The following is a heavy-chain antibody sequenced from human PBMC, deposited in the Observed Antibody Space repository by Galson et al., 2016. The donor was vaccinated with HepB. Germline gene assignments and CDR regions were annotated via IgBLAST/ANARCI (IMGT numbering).Heavy chain of an antibody. CDR1: GFRFNDYA. CDR2: IGWDSDRI. V-gene: IGHV3-9*01. CDR3: AKDIGIADYGLHV. J-gene: IGHJ6*02. D-gene: IGHD2/OR15-2a*01. Sequence: SLRLSCAASGFRFNDYAMRWVRQAPGKGLEWLSGIGWDSDRIAYADSVKGRFTISRDNGKNSLYLQMNSLRGEDSAVYYCAKDIGIADYGLHVWGQGTTVTVSS.